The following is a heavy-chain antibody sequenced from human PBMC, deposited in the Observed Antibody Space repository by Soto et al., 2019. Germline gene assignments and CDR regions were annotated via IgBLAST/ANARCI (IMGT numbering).Heavy chain of an antibody. J-gene: IGHJ4*02. CDR1: GDTFSSYA. D-gene: IGHD3-22*01. Sequence: QVQLVQSGAEVKKPGSSVKVSCKASGDTFSSYAISWVRQAPGQGLEWMVGIIPILGTPNYAQKFQGRVTISADKSTSTAYMELSSLRSEDTAVYYCARERSRYDRSGYYRPDYWGQGTLVTVSS. V-gene: IGHV1-69*06. CDR2: IIPILGTP. CDR3: ARERSRYDRSGYYRPDY.